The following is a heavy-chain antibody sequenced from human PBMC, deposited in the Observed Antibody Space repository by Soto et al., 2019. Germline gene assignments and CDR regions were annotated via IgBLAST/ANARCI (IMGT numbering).Heavy chain of an antibody. Sequence: ASVKVSCKASGYTFTSYGISWVRQAPGQGLEWMGWISAYNGNTNYAQKLQGRVTMTTDTSTSTAYMELRSLRSDDSVVFFCARDGRDILTGYVWFDPWGQGTLVTVSS. V-gene: IGHV1-18*01. CDR1: GYTFTSYG. J-gene: IGHJ5*02. D-gene: IGHD3-9*01. CDR2: ISAYNGNT. CDR3: ARDGRDILTGYVWFDP.